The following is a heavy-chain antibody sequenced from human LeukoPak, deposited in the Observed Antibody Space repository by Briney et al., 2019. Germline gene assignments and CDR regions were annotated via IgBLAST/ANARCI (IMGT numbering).Heavy chain of an antibody. D-gene: IGHD3-3*01. CDR3: AKGDSYYDFCMDV. CDR2: ISGSGART. V-gene: IGHV3-23*01. Sequence: PGGSLRLSCAASAFTFTNYAMSWVRLAPGKGLEWVSSISGSGARTYYADSVKGRFTISRDNSKNTLYLQMNSLRAEDTAVYYCAKGDSYYDFCMDVWGQGTTVTVSS. CDR1: AFTFTNYA. J-gene: IGHJ6*02.